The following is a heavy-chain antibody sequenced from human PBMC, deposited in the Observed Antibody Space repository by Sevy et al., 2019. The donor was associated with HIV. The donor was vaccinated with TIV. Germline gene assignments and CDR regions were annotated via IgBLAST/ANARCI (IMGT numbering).Heavy chain of an antibody. CDR3: TTHAGIAAAGRVFDY. CDR2: TRNKADGYTT. D-gene: IGHD6-13*01. V-gene: IGHV3-72*01. Sequence: GGSLRLSCAASGFTFSDHYMEWVRQAPGKGLEWIGRTRNKADGYTTEYAASVKGRFTISRDDSKNPLYLQMNSLKTEDTAVYYCTTHAGIAAAGRVFDYWGQGTLVTVSS. CDR1: GFTFSDHY. J-gene: IGHJ4*02.